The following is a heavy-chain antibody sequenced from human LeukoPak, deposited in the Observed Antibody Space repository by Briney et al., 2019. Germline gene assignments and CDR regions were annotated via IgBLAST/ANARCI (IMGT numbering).Heavy chain of an antibody. D-gene: IGHD6-13*01. CDR2: IYHSGST. V-gene: IGHV4-38-2*02. CDR3: ASHSSSWYDGWFDP. J-gene: IGHJ5*02. CDR1: GYSISSGYY. Sequence: SETLSLTCTVSGYSISSGYYWGWIRQPPGKGLEWIGSIYHSGSTYYNPSLKSRVTISVDTSKNQFSLKLSSVTAADTAVYYCASHSSSWYDGWFDPWGQGTLVTVSS.